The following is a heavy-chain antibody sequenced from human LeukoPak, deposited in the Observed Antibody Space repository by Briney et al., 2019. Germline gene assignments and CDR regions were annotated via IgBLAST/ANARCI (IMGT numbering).Heavy chain of an antibody. CDR3: ARGYSGSYFDAFDI. J-gene: IGHJ3*02. CDR1: GGSISDHY. V-gene: IGHV4-59*11. D-gene: IGHD1-26*01. CDR2: INYSGST. Sequence: SETLSLTCTVSGGSISDHYWSWIRQPPGKGLEWIGYINYSGSTNYNPSLKSRVTISVDTSKKQFSLKLSSVTAADTAVYYCARGYSGSYFDAFDIWGQGTMVTVSS.